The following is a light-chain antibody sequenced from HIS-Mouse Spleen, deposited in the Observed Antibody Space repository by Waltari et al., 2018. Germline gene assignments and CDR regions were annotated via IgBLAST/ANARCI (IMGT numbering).Light chain of an antibody. CDR3: QQSYSTPPVT. CDR2: AAS. V-gene: IGKV1-39*01. CDR1: QSISSY. J-gene: IGKJ4*01. Sequence: DIQMTQAPSPLSASVVARVPSTCRASQSISSYLNWYQQKPGKAPKLLIYAASSLQSGVPSRFSGSGSGTDFTLTISSLQPEDFATYYCQQSYSTPPVTFGGGTKVEIK.